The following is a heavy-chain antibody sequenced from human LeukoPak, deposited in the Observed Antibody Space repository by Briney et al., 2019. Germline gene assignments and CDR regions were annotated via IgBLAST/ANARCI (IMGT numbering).Heavy chain of an antibody. CDR1: GGSFSGYY. Sequence: SETLSLTCAVYGGSFSGYYWSWIRQPPGKGLEWIGEINHSGSTNYNPSLKSRVTISVDTSKNQFSLKLSSVTAADTAVYYCATTFLYSSSWSSSWFDPWGQGTLVTVSS. J-gene: IGHJ5*02. V-gene: IGHV4-34*01. CDR2: INHSGST. D-gene: IGHD6-13*01. CDR3: ATTFLYSSSWSSSWFDP.